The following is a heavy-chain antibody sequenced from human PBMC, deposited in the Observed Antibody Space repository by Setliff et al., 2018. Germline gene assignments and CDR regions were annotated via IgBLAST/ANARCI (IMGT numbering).Heavy chain of an antibody. Sequence: PSETLSLTCTVSGGSISSSSYYWVWIRQPPGKGLEWIGNIFYSWSTYYNPSLKSRVTISIDTSKNQFSLKLSSVTAADTAVYFCASTTYGYSYDYWGQGTLVTVSS. D-gene: IGHD5-18*01. CDR3: ASTTYGYSYDY. CDR2: IFYSWST. CDR1: GGSISSSSYY. V-gene: IGHV4-39*07. J-gene: IGHJ4*02.